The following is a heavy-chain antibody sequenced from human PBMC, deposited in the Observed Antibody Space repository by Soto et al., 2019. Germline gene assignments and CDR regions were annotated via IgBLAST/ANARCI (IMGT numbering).Heavy chain of an antibody. J-gene: IGHJ6*02. CDR3: ARDQRGGMDV. CDR1: GFTFSSYS. Sequence: EVQLVESGGGLVKPGGSLRLSCAASGFTFSSYSLNWVRQAPGKGLEWVSSISSSSSYIYYADSVKGRFTISSDNAKKSLYLQMNSLRDEDTAVYYCARDQRGGMDVWGQGTTVTVSS. V-gene: IGHV3-21*01. CDR2: ISSSSSYI.